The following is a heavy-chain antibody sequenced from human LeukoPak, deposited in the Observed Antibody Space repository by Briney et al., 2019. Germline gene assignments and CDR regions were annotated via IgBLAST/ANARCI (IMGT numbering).Heavy chain of an antibody. D-gene: IGHD3-22*01. CDR2: ISGSGGST. CDR3: AKSYYDSSGYSDY. J-gene: IGHJ4*02. Sequence: GGSLSLSCAASGFTFSSYAMSWVRQAPGKGLEWVSAISGSGGSTYYADSVKGRFTISRDNSKNTLYLQMNSLRAEDTAVYYCAKSYYDSSGYSDYWGQGTLVTVSS. V-gene: IGHV3-23*01. CDR1: GFTFSSYA.